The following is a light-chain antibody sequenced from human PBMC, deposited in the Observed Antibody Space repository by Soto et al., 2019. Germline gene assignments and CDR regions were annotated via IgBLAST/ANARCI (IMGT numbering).Light chain of an antibody. V-gene: IGKV3-15*01. Sequence: EIVMTQSPATLSVSPGERATLSCRASQSVSNNLAWYQQKPGQAPRLLIYAASTRATGIPARFSGGGSGTEFTLTISSLQSEDFAVYFCQQYNDWPPRWTFGQGTKVEIK. CDR1: QSVSNN. J-gene: IGKJ1*01. CDR2: AAS. CDR3: QQYNDWPPRWT.